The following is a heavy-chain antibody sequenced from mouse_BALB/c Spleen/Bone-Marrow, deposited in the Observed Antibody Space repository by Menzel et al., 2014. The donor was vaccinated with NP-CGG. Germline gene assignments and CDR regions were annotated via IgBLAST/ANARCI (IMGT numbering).Heavy chain of an antibody. CDR1: GFTFTDYY. CDR2: IRNKANGYTT. D-gene: IGHD1-1*01. Sequence: LVESGGGLVQPGGSLRLSCATSGFTFTDYYMNWVRQPPGKALEWLGFIRNKANGYTTEYSASVKGRFTISRDNSQSILYLQMNTLRAEDSATYYCARDSRSTVSHFDYWGQGTTLTVSS. V-gene: IGHV7-3*02. J-gene: IGHJ2*01. CDR3: ARDSRSTVSHFDY.